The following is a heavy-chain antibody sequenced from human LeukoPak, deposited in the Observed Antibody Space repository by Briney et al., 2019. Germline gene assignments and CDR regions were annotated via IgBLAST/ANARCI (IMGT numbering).Heavy chain of an antibody. J-gene: IGHJ4*02. CDR3: ARETRYYFDY. V-gene: IGHV3-53*01. Sequence: PGGSLRLSCATSRFTFSTYSMSWVRQAPGKGLEWVSVIYSGGSTYYADSVKGRFTISRDNSKNTLYLQMNSLRAEDTAVYYCARETRYYFDYWGQGTLVTVSS. CDR2: IYSGGST. CDR1: RFTFSTYS.